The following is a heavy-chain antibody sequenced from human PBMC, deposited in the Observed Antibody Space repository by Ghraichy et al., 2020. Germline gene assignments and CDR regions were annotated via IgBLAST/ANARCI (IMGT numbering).Heavy chain of an antibody. CDR1: GFIFGSHW. CDR3: SSGDTFDI. J-gene: IGHJ3*02. CDR2: INQDSREK. D-gene: IGHD3-10*01. Sequence: GVLNISCAASGFIFGSHWMTWVRQAPGKGLEWVANINQDSREKYYVHSVKGRFTISRDNARNSLYLQVNNLSAEDTAVYYCSSGDTFDIWGRGTMVTVSS. V-gene: IGHV3-7*03.